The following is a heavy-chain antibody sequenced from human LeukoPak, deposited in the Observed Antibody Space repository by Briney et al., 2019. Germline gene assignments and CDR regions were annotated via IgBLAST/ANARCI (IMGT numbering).Heavy chain of an antibody. D-gene: IGHD5-18*01. CDR2: IKSKPDGGTR. V-gene: IGHV3-15*01. CDR1: GFTFSNCW. Sequence: GGSQRLSCAASGFTFSNCWMRWVRLAPGKGLEWVGRIKSKPDGGTRDYSAGVKGRFTISRDDSKNTLYLQTNSLKTENTAVYYCTTQTAMVLWGQGTLVTVSS. CDR3: TTQTAMVL. J-gene: IGHJ4*02.